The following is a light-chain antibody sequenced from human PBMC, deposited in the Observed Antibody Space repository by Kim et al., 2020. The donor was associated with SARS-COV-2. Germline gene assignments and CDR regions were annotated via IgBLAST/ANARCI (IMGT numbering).Light chain of an antibody. Sequence: GQRVTISCSGSSPNIGRNYAYSYHQLPGAAPHHLIFWNIQRPSGVPARFSGCTTGTSASFAIGGVRSEDEADYYCAAWDESLSGWVFGGGTQLTVL. CDR1: SPNIGRNY. CDR3: AAWDESLSGWV. V-gene: IGLV1-47*01. CDR2: WNI. J-gene: IGLJ3*02.